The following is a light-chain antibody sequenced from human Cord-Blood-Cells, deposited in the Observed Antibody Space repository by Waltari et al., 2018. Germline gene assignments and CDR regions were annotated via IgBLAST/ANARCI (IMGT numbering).Light chain of an antibody. CDR1: QGISSA. CDR3: QQFNSYPYT. J-gene: IGKJ2*01. CDR2: DAS. Sequence: AIQLTQSPSSLSASVGDRVTITCRARQGISSALAWYQQKPGKAPKLLIYDASILESVVPSRFSGSGSGTDFTLTISSLQPEDFATYYCQQFNSYPYTFGQGTKLEIK. V-gene: IGKV1-13*02.